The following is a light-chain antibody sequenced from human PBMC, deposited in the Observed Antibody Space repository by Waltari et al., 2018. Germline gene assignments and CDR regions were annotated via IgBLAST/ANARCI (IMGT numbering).Light chain of an antibody. J-gene: IGKJ1*01. CDR3: MQALQNPWT. Sequence: DIVMTQSPLSLPVNPGEPAYISCRSSQSLLHSNGYNYLDWYLQKPGQSPQLLIYLGSNRASGVPDRFSGSGSGTDFTLRISRVEAEDVGVYYCMQALQNPWTFGQGTKVEIK. CDR2: LGS. V-gene: IGKV2-28*01. CDR1: QSLLHSNGYNY.